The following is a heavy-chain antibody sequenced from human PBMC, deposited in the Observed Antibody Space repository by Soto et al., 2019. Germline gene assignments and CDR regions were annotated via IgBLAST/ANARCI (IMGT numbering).Heavy chain of an antibody. CDR3: AREYDFWSEGGAFDI. D-gene: IGHD3-3*01. V-gene: IGHV4-59*01. Sequence: QVQLQESGQDRGNPPRTLPPPCPAPVASFSGSYWSWFRQPPGKGLGWIGYIYYSGSTNYNPSLKSRVTISVDTSKNQFSLKLSSVTAADTAVYYCAREYDFWSEGGAFDIWGQGTMVTVSS. CDR1: VASFSGSY. CDR2: IYYSGST. J-gene: IGHJ3*02.